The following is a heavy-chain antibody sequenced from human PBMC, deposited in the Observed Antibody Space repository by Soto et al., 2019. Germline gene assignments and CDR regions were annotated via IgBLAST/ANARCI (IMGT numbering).Heavy chain of an antibody. D-gene: IGHD3-9*01. CDR3: ARALPDYDILTYTYYYYGMDV. CDR1: EYTFTSYA. J-gene: IGHJ6*02. V-gene: IGHV1-3*01. CDR2: INAGNGNT. Sequence: ASGKVCCNASEYTFTSYAMHWVRQAPGQRLEWMGWINAGNGNTNYAQKFQGRVTITADESTSTAYMELSSLRSEDTAVYYCARALPDYDILTYTYYYYGMDVWGQGTTVTVSS.